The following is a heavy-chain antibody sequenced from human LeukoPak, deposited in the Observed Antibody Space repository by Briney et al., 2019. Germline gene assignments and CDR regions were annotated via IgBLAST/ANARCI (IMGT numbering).Heavy chain of an antibody. D-gene: IGHD2-2*01. Sequence: GASVKVSCKASGYTFTSYGISWVRQAPGQGLEWMGWISAYNGNTNYAQKLQGRVTMTTDTSTSTAYMELRGLRSDDTAVYYCARLSKDIVVVPAAIDLDYWGQGTLVTVSS. CDR2: ISAYNGNT. CDR3: ARLSKDIVVVPAAIDLDY. CDR1: GYTFTSYG. V-gene: IGHV1-18*01. J-gene: IGHJ4*02.